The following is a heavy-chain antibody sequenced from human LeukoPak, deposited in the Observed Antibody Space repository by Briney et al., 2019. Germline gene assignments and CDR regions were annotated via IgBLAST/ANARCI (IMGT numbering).Heavy chain of an antibody. J-gene: IGHJ2*01. CDR3: ASTPKTIAAPRWYFDL. CDR1: GGSISSYY. Sequence: PSETLSLTCTVSGGSISSYYWSWIRQPAGKGLEWIGRIYTSGSTNYNPSLKSRVTMSVDTSKNQFSLKLSSVTAADTAVYYCASTPKTIAAPRWYFDLWGRGTLVTVSS. D-gene: IGHD6-13*01. V-gene: IGHV4-4*07. CDR2: IYTSGST.